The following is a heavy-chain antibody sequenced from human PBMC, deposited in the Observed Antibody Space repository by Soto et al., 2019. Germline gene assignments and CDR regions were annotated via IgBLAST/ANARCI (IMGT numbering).Heavy chain of an antibody. CDR1: GGSISSGGYY. CDR3: ARGVLWLGESSLPYNWFDP. V-gene: IGHV4-31*03. CDR2: IYYSGST. J-gene: IGHJ5*02. Sequence: SETLSLTCTVSGGSISSGGYYWSWIRQHPGKGLEWIGYIYYSGSTYYNPSLKSRVTISVDTSKNQFSLKLSSVTAADTAVYYCARGVLWLGESSLPYNWFDPWGQGTLVTVSS. D-gene: IGHD3-10*01.